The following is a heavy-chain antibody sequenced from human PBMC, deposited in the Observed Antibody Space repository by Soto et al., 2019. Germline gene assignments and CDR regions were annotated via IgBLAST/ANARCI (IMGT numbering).Heavy chain of an antibody. Sequence: EVFLVESGGGLVQPGGSLKVSCAASGFTFSGSAIHWVRQASGKGLEWVGRIRSKVNTYATAYAASVKGRFTISRDDSKNTAYLEMNSLKTEDTAVYYCTRFSMDSSSGWFDPWGQGTLGAVSS. D-gene: IGHD6-6*01. CDR2: IRSKVNTYAT. V-gene: IGHV3-73*02. J-gene: IGHJ5*02. CDR1: GFTFSGSA. CDR3: TRFSMDSSSGWFDP.